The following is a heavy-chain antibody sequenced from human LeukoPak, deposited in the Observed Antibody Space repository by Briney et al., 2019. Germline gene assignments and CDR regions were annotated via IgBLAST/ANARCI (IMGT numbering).Heavy chain of an antibody. J-gene: IGHJ4*02. CDR1: GGSISSYY. D-gene: IGHD6-13*01. V-gene: IGHV4-59*08. Sequence: SETLSLTCTVSGGSISSYYWSWIRQPPGKELERIGYIYYSGSTNYNPSLKSRVTISVDTSKNQFSLKLSSVTAADTAVYYCARHPPYSTPVGGYFDYWGQGTLVTVSS. CDR2: IYYSGST. CDR3: ARHPPYSTPVGGYFDY.